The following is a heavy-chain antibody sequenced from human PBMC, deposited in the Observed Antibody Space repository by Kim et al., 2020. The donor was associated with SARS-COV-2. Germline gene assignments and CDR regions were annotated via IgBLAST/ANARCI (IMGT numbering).Heavy chain of an antibody. D-gene: IGHD2-8*01. CDR2: ISGSGGST. V-gene: IGHV3-23*01. J-gene: IGHJ6*02. Sequence: GGSLRLSCAVSGFTFSSYAMSWVRQAPGKGLEWVSAISGSGGSTYYADSVKGRFTISRDNFKNTLYLQMNSLRAEDTAVYYCAKDVSPVRMANGMDVWGQGTTVTVSS. CDR1: GFTFSSYA. CDR3: AKDVSPVRMANGMDV.